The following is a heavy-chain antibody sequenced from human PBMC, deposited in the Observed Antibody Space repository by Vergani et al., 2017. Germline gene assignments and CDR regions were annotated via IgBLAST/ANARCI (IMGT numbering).Heavy chain of an antibody. Sequence: QVTLKESGPALVKPTQTLTLTCTFSGFSLTTYGMRVSWIRQPPGKALEWLARIDWDDDTYYRTSLRTRLTISKDTSKNQVVLTMTNMDPVDTATYYCARIRGRGDRRRDAFDIWGQGTMVTVSS. CDR3: ARIRGRGDRRRDAFDI. V-gene: IGHV2-70*04. CDR2: IDWDDDT. D-gene: IGHD2-21*02. CDR1: GFSLTTYGMR. J-gene: IGHJ3*02.